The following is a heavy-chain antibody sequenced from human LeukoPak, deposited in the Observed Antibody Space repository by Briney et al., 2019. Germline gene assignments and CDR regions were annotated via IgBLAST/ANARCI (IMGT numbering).Heavy chain of an antibody. J-gene: IGHJ3*02. V-gene: IGHV5-51*01. D-gene: IGHD5-18*01. CDR3: ARPDTAMIDAFDI. Sequence: GESLKISCKGSGYSFTSYWIGWVRQVPGKGLEWMGIIYPGDSDTRYSPSFQGQVTISADKSISTAYLQWSSLKASDTAMYYCARPDTAMIDAFDIWGQGTMVTVSS. CDR2: IYPGDSDT. CDR1: GYSFTSYW.